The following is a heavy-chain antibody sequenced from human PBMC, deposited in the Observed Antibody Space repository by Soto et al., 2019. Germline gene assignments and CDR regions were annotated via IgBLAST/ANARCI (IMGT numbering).Heavy chain of an antibody. Sequence: QVQLVQSGAEVKKTGASVKFACKASGYTFTSYDINWVRQATGQGLECMGWRNPNSGNTGYAQKVQGRVTMTRNTSISTAYMDLSSLRSEDTAVYYCARERSAAGTGWFDPWGQGTRVTVSS. CDR3: ARERSAAGTGWFDP. CDR1: GYTFTSYD. CDR2: RNPNSGNT. D-gene: IGHD6-13*01. V-gene: IGHV1-8*01. J-gene: IGHJ5*02.